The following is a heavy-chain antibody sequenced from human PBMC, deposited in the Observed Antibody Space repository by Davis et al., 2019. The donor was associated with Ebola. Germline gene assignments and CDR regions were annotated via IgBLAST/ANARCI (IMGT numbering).Heavy chain of an antibody. CDR1: GGSFSGYY. CDR3: ARGYDILTGPGGYYGMDV. J-gene: IGHJ6*02. D-gene: IGHD3-9*01. Sequence: SETLSLTCAVYGGSFSGYYWSWIRQPPGKGLEWIGEINHSGSTNYNPSLKSRVTISVDTSENQFSLKLSSVTAADTAVYYCARGYDILTGPGGYYGMDVWGQGTTVTVSS. CDR2: INHSGST. V-gene: IGHV4-34*01.